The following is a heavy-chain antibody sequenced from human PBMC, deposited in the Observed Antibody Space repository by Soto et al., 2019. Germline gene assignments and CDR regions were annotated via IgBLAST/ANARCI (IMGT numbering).Heavy chain of an antibody. J-gene: IGHJ4*02. CDR2: INHSGVS. D-gene: IGHD2-21*01. V-gene: IGHV4-34*01. Sequence: SSETLSLTCAVYGGSFSGYYWTWIRQPPGKGLEWIGEINHSGVSNYNPSLKSRVTFSVDTSKNHFSLMLRSVTAADTGVYYCARGFGVTALGIRGDHYPIDYWGQGALVTVAS. CDR3: ARGFGVTALGIRGDHYPIDY. CDR1: GGSFSGYY.